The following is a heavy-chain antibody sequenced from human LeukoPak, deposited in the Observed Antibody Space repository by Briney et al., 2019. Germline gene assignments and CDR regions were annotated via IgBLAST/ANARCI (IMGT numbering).Heavy chain of an antibody. D-gene: IGHD1-26*01. CDR3: ARFPRRSGSYG. J-gene: IGHJ4*02. Sequence: SETLSLTCAVYGGSFSGYYWSWIRQPPGKGLEWIGEINHSGSTNYNPSLKTRVTISVDTSKNQFSLKPSSVTAADTAVYYCARFPRRSGSYGWGQGTLVTVSS. V-gene: IGHV4-34*01. CDR1: GGSFSGYY. CDR2: INHSGST.